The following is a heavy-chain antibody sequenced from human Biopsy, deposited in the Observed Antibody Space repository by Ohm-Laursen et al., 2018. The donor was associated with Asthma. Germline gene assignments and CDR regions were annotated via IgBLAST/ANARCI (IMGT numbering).Heavy chain of an antibody. Sequence: SLRLSCTASGFTFSNAWMSWVRRAPGKGLEWVGRIKSKTDGGTTDYAAPVKGRFTISRDDSKNTLYLQMNSLKTEDTAVYYCTTDALLYSSADYWGQGTLVTASS. CDR2: IKSKTDGGTT. CDR1: GFTFSNAW. CDR3: TTDALLYSSADY. V-gene: IGHV3-15*01. J-gene: IGHJ4*02. D-gene: IGHD2-8*01.